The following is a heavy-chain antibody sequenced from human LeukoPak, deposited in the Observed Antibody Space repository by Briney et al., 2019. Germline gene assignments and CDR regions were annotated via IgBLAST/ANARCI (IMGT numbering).Heavy chain of an antibody. CDR3: ARVKSVPAARDSSLGIDY. D-gene: IGHD2-2*01. J-gene: IGHJ4*02. V-gene: IGHV3-21*01. Sequence: PGGFLRFSCTASGFTFSSYSMNWVRQAPGKGLEWVSSITGISTNMYYTDSVKGRFIISRDNAKNSLYLQMNSLRAEDTAVYYCARVKSVPAARDSSLGIDYWGQGTLVTVSS. CDR2: ITGISTNM. CDR1: GFTFSSYS.